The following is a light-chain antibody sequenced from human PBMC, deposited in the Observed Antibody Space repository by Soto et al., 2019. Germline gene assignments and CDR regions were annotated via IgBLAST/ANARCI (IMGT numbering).Light chain of an antibody. CDR3: HSYDDSLSGSV. CDR2: GDN. V-gene: IGLV1-40*01. Sequence: QSVLTQPPSVSGAPGQRVIISCTGGSSNIGANNDVHWYQQTPGRAPKLRIYGDNNRPSGVPDRFSGSKSGTSASLAITGLRAEDEADYYCHSYDDSLSGSVFGGGTKVTVL. CDR1: SSNIGANND. J-gene: IGLJ3*02.